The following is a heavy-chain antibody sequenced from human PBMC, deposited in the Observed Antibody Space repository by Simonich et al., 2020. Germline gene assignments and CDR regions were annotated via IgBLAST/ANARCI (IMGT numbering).Heavy chain of an antibody. CDR2: FNPNSGGT. Sequence: QVQLVQSGAEGKKPGASVKVSCKASGYTFTGYYMHWVRQAPGQGLEWMGRFNPNSGGTNDAQKCQGRVTMTRDTSISTAYMELSRLRSDDTAVYYCARVFREYSSSSGAFDIWGQGTMVTVSS. CDR1: GYTFTGYY. J-gene: IGHJ3*02. D-gene: IGHD6-6*01. V-gene: IGHV1-2*06. CDR3: ARVFREYSSSSGAFDI.